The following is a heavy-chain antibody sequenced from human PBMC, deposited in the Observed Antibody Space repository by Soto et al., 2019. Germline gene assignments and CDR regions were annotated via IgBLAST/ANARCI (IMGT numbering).Heavy chain of an antibody. CDR2: ISGSGGST. V-gene: IGHV3-23*01. Sequence: EVQLLESGGGLVQPGGSLRLSCAASGFTFSSYAMSWVRQAPGKGLEWVSAISGSGGSTYYADSVKGRFTISKDNSKNTLYLQMNSLRAEDTAVYYCAKGGRNWEVGSPDYWGQGTLVTVSS. J-gene: IGHJ4*02. D-gene: IGHD3-16*01. CDR3: AKGGRNWEVGSPDY. CDR1: GFTFSSYA.